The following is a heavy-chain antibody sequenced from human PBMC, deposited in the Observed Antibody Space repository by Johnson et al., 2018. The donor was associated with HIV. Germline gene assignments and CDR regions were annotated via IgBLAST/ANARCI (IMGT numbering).Heavy chain of an antibody. CDR3: AREIIAAADDI. CDR1: GFTFDDYA. CDR2: ISWNSGSI. J-gene: IGHJ3*02. Sequence: VQLVESGGGLVKPGGSLRLSCAASGFTFDDYAMHWVRQAPGKGLEWVSGISWNSGSIYYADSVKGRFTISRDNAKNSLYLQMNSLRAEDTAVYYCAREIIAAADDIWGQGTMVTVSS. V-gene: IGHV3-9*01. D-gene: IGHD6-13*01.